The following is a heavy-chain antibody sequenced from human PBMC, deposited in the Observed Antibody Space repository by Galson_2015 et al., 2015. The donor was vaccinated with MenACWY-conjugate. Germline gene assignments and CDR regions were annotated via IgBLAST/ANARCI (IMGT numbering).Heavy chain of an antibody. Sequence: SLRLSCAASGFSVSSEYMSWVRQAPGKGLEWVSYISSSGSTIYYADSVKGRFTISRDNAKNSLYLQMSSLGAEDTAVYYCARDRLGAYYYGSGRGPDYWGQGTLVTVSS. D-gene: IGHD3-10*01. V-gene: IGHV3-48*03. CDR1: GFSVSSEY. CDR2: ISSSGSTI. J-gene: IGHJ4*02. CDR3: ARDRLGAYYYGSGRGPDY.